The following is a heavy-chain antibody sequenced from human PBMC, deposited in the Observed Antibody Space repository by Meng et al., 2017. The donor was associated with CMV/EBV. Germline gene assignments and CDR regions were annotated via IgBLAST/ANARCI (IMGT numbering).Heavy chain of an antibody. V-gene: IGHV3-30-3*01. CDR3: ARVIRFGEFPDY. CDR2: ISYDGSNK. J-gene: IGHJ4*02. Sequence: GESLRLSCAASGFTFSSYAMHWVRQAPGKGLEWVAVISYDGSNKYYADSVKGRFTISRDNSKNTLYLQMNSLRAEDTAVYYCARVIRFGEFPDYWGQGTLVTVSS. D-gene: IGHD3-10*01. CDR1: GFTFSSYA.